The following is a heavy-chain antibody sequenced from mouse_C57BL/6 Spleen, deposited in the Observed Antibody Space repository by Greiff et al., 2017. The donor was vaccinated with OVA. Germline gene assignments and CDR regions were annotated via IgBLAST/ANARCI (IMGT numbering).Heavy chain of an antibody. V-gene: IGHV1-82*01. J-gene: IGHJ4*01. Sequence: QVQLQQSGPELVKPGASVKISCKASGYAFSSSWMNWVKQRPGKGLEWIGRIYPGDGDTNYNGKFKGKATLTADKSSSTAYMQLSSLTSEDSAVYFCARYGYDVAYAMDYWGQGTSVTGSS. CDR2: IYPGDGDT. D-gene: IGHD2-2*01. CDR3: ARYGYDVAYAMDY. CDR1: GYAFSSSW.